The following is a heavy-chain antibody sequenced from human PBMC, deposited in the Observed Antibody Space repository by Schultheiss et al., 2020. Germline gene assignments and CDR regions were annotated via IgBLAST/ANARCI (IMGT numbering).Heavy chain of an antibody. CDR1: GFTFSSYW. D-gene: IGHD5-18*01. CDR2: IGTDGNDT. CDR3: ARGRSWIQLWPGVDY. V-gene: IGHV3-74*01. J-gene: IGHJ4*02. Sequence: GGSLRLSCAASGFTFSSYWMHWVRQVPGKGLVWVSRIGTDGNDTNYADSVKGRFTISRDNAKNTLYLQMNSLRAEDTAVYFCARGRSWIQLWPGVDYWGQGTLVTVSS.